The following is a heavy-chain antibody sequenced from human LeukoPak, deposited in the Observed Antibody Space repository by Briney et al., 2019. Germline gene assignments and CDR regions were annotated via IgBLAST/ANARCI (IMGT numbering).Heavy chain of an antibody. CDR3: ARDQGLRSYFDY. Sequence: SVKVSCKASGGTFSSYAISWVRQAPGQGLEWMGGIIPIFGTANHAQKFQGRVTITADESTSTAYMELSSLRSEDTAVYYCARDQGLRSYFDYWGQGTLVTVSS. J-gene: IGHJ4*02. D-gene: IGHD6-25*01. CDR2: IIPIFGTA. CDR1: GGTFSSYA. V-gene: IGHV1-69*13.